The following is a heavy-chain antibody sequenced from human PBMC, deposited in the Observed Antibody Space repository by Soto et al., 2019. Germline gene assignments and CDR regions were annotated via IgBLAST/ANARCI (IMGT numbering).Heavy chain of an antibody. J-gene: IGHJ6*02. V-gene: IGHV4-39*01. Sequence: SETLSLTCTVSGGSISSSSYYWGWIRQPPGKGLEWIGSIYYSGSTYYNPSLKSRVTISVDTSKNQFSLKLSSGTAADTAVYYCARHVRPPYYYDSSGLYGMDVWGQGTTVTVSS. D-gene: IGHD3-22*01. CDR3: ARHVRPPYYYDSSGLYGMDV. CDR1: GGSISSSSYY. CDR2: IYYSGST.